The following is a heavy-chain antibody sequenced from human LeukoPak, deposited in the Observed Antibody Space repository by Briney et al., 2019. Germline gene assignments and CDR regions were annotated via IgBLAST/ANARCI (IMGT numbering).Heavy chain of an antibody. D-gene: IGHD6-13*01. CDR1: GYTFTSYA. V-gene: IGHV1-3*01. CDR2: INAGNGNT. Sequence: ASVKVSCKASGYTFTSYAMHWVRQAPGQRLEWMGWINAGNGNTKYSQKFQGRVTITRDTSASTAYMELSSLRSEDTAVYYCARARTQQLVRGGYYYYYMDVWGKGTTVTVSS. J-gene: IGHJ6*03. CDR3: ARARTQQLVRGGYYYYYMDV.